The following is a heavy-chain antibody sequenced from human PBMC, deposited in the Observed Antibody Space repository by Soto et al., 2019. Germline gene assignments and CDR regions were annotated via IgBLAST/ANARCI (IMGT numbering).Heavy chain of an antibody. CDR1: EFTFSSYG. Sequence: QVQVVESGGGVDQPGRSLRLSCEASEFTFSSYGMHWVRQSPGKGLEWVAVISFDGSNKYYADSVKGRFTISRDNSKNTLNLQMNSLRAEDTAVYYCAKAGYGDYTHLHYFDYWGQGTLVTVSS. CDR3: AKAGYGDYTHLHYFDY. J-gene: IGHJ4*02. CDR2: ISFDGSNK. V-gene: IGHV3-30*18. D-gene: IGHD4-17*01.